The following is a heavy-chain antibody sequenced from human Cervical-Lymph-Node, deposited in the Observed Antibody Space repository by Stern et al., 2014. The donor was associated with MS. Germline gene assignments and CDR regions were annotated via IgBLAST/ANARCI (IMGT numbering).Heavy chain of an antibody. CDR3: ALSSETSDRWYSLGYDL. J-gene: IGHJ5*02. Sequence: QMQLAQSGAEVTKPGSSEKVSCKASGGTFSKFPSSWVRQAPGQGLAWMGGLFPVFGTPTYAQEFRGRVTITADVSTSTVYMELSSLRSDDTAVYYCALSSETSDRWYSLGYDLWGQGTLVTVSS. CDR1: GGTFSKFP. D-gene: IGHD6-13*01. V-gene: IGHV1-69*01. CDR2: LFPVFGTP.